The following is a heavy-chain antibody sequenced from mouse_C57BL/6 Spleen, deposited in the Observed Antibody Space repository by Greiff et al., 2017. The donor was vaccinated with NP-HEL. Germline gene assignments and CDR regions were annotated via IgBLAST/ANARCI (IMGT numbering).Heavy chain of an antibody. D-gene: IGHD1-1*01. Sequence: QVQLKESGAELVKPGASVKISCKASGYAFSSYWMNWVKQRPGKGLEWIGQIYPGDGDTNYNGKFKGKATLTADKSSSTAYMQLSSLTSEDSAVYFCVLTTVVAHFDYWGQGTTLTVSS. V-gene: IGHV1-80*01. CDR3: VLTTVVAHFDY. CDR2: IYPGDGDT. J-gene: IGHJ2*01. CDR1: GYAFSSYW.